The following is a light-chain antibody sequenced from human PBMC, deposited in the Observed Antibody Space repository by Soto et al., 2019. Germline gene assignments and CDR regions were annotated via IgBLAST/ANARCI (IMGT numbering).Light chain of an antibody. Sequence: QPVLTQPPSVSGAPGQRVTISCTGSSSNIGAGYDVHWYQQLPGTAPKLLIYGNSIRPSGLPDRFSSSKSGTSASLAITGLQAEDEADYYCQSYDSSLSGYVFGTGTK. J-gene: IGLJ1*01. V-gene: IGLV1-40*01. CDR2: GNS. CDR3: QSYDSSLSGYV. CDR1: SSNIGAGYD.